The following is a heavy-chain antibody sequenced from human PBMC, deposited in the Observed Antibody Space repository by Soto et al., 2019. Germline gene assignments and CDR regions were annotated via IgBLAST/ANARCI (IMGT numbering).Heavy chain of an antibody. D-gene: IGHD2-2*01. Sequence: QVQLVQSGAEVKKPASSVRVSCKASGGTFSNYAISWVRQAPGQGLEWMGGIIPISGTANYAQKFQGRVTITAGESTSTAYMELSSLRSEDTAVYYCARSQGSSTSLEIYYYYYYGMDVWGQGTTVTVSS. CDR2: IIPISGTA. V-gene: IGHV1-69*01. CDR3: ARSQGSSTSLEIYYYYYYGMDV. CDR1: GGTFSNYA. J-gene: IGHJ6*02.